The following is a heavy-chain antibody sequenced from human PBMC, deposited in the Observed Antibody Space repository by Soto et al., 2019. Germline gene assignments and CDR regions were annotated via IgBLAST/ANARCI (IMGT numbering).Heavy chain of an antibody. Sequence: DSVKVSCKASGYTLTSYDINLVRQSTGRGLEWMGWINPNSGNTGYAQKFQGRFTMTRNTSISTAYMELSSLRSEDTAVYYCARGRGYCSSNSCYRAFDIWGKGTMVTVSS. CDR3: ARGRGYCSSNSCYRAFDI. D-gene: IGHD2-2*02. CDR2: INPNSGNT. J-gene: IGHJ3*02. V-gene: IGHV1-8*01. CDR1: GYTLTSYD.